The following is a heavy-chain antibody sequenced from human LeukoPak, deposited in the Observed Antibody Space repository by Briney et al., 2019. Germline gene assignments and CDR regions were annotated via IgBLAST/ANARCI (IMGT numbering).Heavy chain of an antibody. V-gene: IGHV3-30*02. J-gene: IGHJ6*03. CDR2: IRFDGTKR. D-gene: IGHD4-17*01. CDR3: AKGDYGDYDEPHYYFYYMEV. Sequence: GGSLRLSCAASGFTFRAYAMHWVRQAPGKGLEWVAFIRFDGTKRYYGNSVRGRFTISRDTSKNMMYLQMNSLRAEDTAVYYCAKGDYGDYDEPHYYFYYMEVWGKGTTVTVS. CDR1: GFTFRAYA.